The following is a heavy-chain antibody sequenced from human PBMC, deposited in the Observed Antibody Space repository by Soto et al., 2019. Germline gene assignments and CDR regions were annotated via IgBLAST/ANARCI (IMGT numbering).Heavy chain of an antibody. Sequence: ASVKVSCKASGYTFTSYGISWVRQAPGQGLEWMGWISAYNGNTNYAQRLQGRVTMTTDTSTSTAYMELRSLRSDDTAVYYCARGRPYYYDSSGYYLFDYWGQGTLVTVSS. CDR1: GYTFTSYG. CDR2: ISAYNGNT. D-gene: IGHD3-22*01. V-gene: IGHV1-18*01. CDR3: ARGRPYYYDSSGYYLFDY. J-gene: IGHJ4*02.